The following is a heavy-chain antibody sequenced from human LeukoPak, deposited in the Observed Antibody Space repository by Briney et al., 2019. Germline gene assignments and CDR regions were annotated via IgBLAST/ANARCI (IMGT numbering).Heavy chain of an antibody. Sequence: GGSLRLFCAASGFTFSSYAMSWVRQAPGKGLEWVSAISGSGGSTYYADSVKGRFTISRDNSKSTLYLQMNSLRAEDTAVYYCAKDRQYSGSLIFDYWGQGTLVTVSS. CDR3: AKDRQYSGSLIFDY. J-gene: IGHJ4*02. CDR1: GFTFSSYA. V-gene: IGHV3-23*01. CDR2: ISGSGGST. D-gene: IGHD1-26*01.